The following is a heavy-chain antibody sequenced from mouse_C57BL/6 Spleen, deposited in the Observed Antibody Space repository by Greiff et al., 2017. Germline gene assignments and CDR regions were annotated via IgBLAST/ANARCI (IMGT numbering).Heavy chain of an antibody. CDR2: ISNLAYSI. J-gene: IGHJ3*01. CDR1: GFTFSDYG. Sequence: EVQRVASGGGLVQPGGSLKLSCAASGFTFSDYGMAWVRQAPRKGPEWVAFISNLAYSIYYADTVTGRFTISRENAKNTLYLEMSSLRSEDTAMYYCARGDYEFAYWGQGTLVTVSA. D-gene: IGHD2-4*01. V-gene: IGHV5-15*01. CDR3: ARGDYEFAY.